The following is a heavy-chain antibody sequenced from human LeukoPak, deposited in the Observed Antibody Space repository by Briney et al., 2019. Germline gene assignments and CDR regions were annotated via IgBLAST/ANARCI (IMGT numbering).Heavy chain of an antibody. J-gene: IGHJ6*03. CDR3: ARTTTVRGTYYMDV. CDR1: GGSIISYY. Sequence: SETLSLTWTVAGGSIISYYSSCTLHLTGRVLEGIGYIYYSGSTKYNPSLNSRVTISVDTSKSRFSLKLRSVNAADTAVYYCARTTTVRGTYYMDVWGKGTTVTVS. D-gene: IGHD3-10*01. CDR2: IYYSGST. V-gene: IGHV4-59*01.